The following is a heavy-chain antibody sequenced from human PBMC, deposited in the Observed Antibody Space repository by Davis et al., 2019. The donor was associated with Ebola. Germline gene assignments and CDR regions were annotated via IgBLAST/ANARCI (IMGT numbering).Heavy chain of an antibody. D-gene: IGHD2-2*01. V-gene: IGHV1-8*01. J-gene: IGHJ6*02. Sequence: ASVKVSCKTSGYTFTNYDINWVRQATGQGLEWMGWLNPNSGNTDSTHKFQGRLTMTKNISIGTAYMELSTLTSEDTAVYYCARGRMPHYYYYGMDVWGQGTTVTVSS. CDR1: GYTFTNYD. CDR2: LNPNSGNT. CDR3: ARGRMPHYYYYGMDV.